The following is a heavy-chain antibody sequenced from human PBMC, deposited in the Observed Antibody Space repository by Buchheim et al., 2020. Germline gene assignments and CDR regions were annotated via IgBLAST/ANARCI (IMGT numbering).Heavy chain of an antibody. J-gene: IGHJ4*02. CDR2: IRKKVNSYTT. CDR3: AKSGSYLPNDY. Sequence: EVQLVESGGGLVQPGGSLRLSCAASGFSFSDHYMDWVRQAPGKGLEWVGRIRKKVNSYTTVYAASVNDRFTIPRADSKNSLYLQMNSLKIDDTAVYYCAKSGSYLPNDYWGQGTL. CDR1: GFSFSDHY. V-gene: IGHV3-72*01. D-gene: IGHD1-26*01.